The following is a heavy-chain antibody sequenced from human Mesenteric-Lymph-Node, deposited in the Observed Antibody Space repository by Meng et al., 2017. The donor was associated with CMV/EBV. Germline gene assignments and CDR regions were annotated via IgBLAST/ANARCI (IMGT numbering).Heavy chain of an antibody. J-gene: IGHJ6*02. CDR1: GGAFNNYA. D-gene: IGHD5-24*01. V-gene: IGHV1-69*05. CDR3: ASDGGEMATRVRYYFGMDV. Sequence: SVKVSCKASGGAFNNYAITWVRQAPGQGLEWMGGTIPFIGITKYAQKFQGRVTITTDESTSTAYMELSSLRSEDTAVYYCASDGGEMATRVRYYFGMDVWGQGTTVTVSS. CDR2: TIPFIGIT.